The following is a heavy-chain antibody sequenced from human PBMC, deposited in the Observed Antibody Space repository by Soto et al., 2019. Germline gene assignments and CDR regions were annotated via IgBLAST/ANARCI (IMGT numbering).Heavy chain of an antibody. V-gene: IGHV3-21*01. CDR2: ISSSSSYI. CDR3: AREGIAVAGYYFDY. Sequence: EVQLVESGGGLVKPGGSLRLSCAASGFTFSSYSMNWVRQAPGKGLEWVSSISSSSSYIYYADSGKGRFTISRDNAKNSLYLQMNSLRAEDTAVYYCAREGIAVAGYYFDYWGQGTLVTVSS. J-gene: IGHJ4*02. CDR1: GFTFSSYS. D-gene: IGHD6-19*01.